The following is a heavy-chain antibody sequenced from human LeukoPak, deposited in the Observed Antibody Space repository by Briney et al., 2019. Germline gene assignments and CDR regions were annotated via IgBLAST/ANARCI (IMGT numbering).Heavy chain of an antibody. J-gene: IGHJ5*02. CDR1: GGSISSYY. CDR2: IYYSGST. Sequence: SETLSLTCTVSGGSISSYYWSWIRQPPGKGLEWIGYIYYSGSTNYNPSLKSRVTISVDTSKNQFSLKLSSATAADTAVYYCARESRGIKMKNTGWENWFDPWGQGTLVTVSS. V-gene: IGHV4-59*01. CDR3: ARESRGIKMKNTGWENWFDP. D-gene: IGHD6-13*01.